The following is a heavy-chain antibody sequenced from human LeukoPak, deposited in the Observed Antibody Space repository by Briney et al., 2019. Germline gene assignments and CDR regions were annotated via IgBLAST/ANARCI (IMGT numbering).Heavy chain of an antibody. D-gene: IGHD1-26*01. J-gene: IGHJ4*02. V-gene: IGHV6-1*01. Sequence: SQTLSPTCAISGDSVSSNSAAWNWIRQSPSRGLEWLGRTYYRSKWYSEYAVSVKSRITIKPDTSKNQISLLLNSVTPDDTAVYYCARTSGHLDHWGQGTVVTVSS. CDR1: GDSVSSNSAA. CDR3: ARTSGHLDH. CDR2: TYYRSKWYS.